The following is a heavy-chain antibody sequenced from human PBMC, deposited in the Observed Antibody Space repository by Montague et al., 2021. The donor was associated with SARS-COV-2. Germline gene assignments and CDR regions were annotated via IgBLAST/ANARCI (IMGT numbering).Heavy chain of an antibody. CDR1: GGSISSGTYY. J-gene: IGHJ4*02. D-gene: IGHD3-22*01. V-gene: IGHV4-61*02. CDR2: ADTSGIT. CDR3: ASEVEIGWLSYFDI. Sequence: TLSLTCTVSGGSISSGTYYWSWVRQPAGKGLEWIGRADTSGITTYNPSLGSRITIYIDTSANQFSLNLRSVTAADTAVYFCASEVEIGWLSYFDIWGQGTLVAVSS.